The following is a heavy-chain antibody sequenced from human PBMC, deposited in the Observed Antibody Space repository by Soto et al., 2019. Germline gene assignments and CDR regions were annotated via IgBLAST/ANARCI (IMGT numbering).Heavy chain of an antibody. CDR1: GFTFSSYG. D-gene: IGHD4-17*01. Sequence: GGSLRLSCAASGFTFSSYGMHWVRQAPGKGLEWVAVIWYDGSNKYYADSVKGRFTISRDNSKNTLYLQMNSLRAEDTAVYYCARDRYVDLEYNWFDPWGQGTLVTVSS. CDR3: ARDRYVDLEYNWFDP. CDR2: IWYDGSNK. V-gene: IGHV3-33*01. J-gene: IGHJ5*02.